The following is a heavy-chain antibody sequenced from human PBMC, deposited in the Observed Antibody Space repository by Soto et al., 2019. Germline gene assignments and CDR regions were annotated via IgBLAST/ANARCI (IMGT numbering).Heavy chain of an antibody. CDR2: IRSKAYGGTT. D-gene: IGHD1-1*01. Sequence: PGGSLRLSCTASGFTFGDYAMSWFRQAPGKGLEWVGFIRSKAYGGTTEYAASVKGRFTISRDDSKSIAYLQMNSLRAEDTAVYYCAKGQEDWNYDYYGMDVWGQGTTVTVSS. V-gene: IGHV3-49*03. CDR3: AKGQEDWNYDYYGMDV. J-gene: IGHJ6*02. CDR1: GFTFGDYA.